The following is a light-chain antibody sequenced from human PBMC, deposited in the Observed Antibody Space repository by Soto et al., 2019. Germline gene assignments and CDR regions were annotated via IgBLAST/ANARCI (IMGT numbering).Light chain of an antibody. V-gene: IGKV1-33*01. J-gene: IGKJ5*01. Sequence: DIQMTHSPSSLSVSVGDRVTITCQASQDISNYLNCYQQKPGKAPKLLIYDASNLETGVPSRFSGSGSGTDFTFPISILQHDAMETNYCQQYANFPNLFGHRTRLASK. CDR2: DAS. CDR3: QQYANFPNL. CDR1: QDISNY.